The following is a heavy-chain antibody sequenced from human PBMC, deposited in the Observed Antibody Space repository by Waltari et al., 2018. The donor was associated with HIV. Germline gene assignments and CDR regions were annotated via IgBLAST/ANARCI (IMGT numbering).Heavy chain of an antibody. CDR3: ASGYSSSWRSDYYYYGMDV. Sequence: EVQLVESGGGLVQPGGCLRLPCAGSGSTFSRSWMHWVRQAPGKGLVWVSRINSDGSSTSYADSVKGRFTISRDNAKNTLYLQMNSLRAEDTAVYYCASGYSSSWRSDYYYYGMDVWGQGTTVTVS. J-gene: IGHJ6*02. CDR1: GSTFSRSW. V-gene: IGHV3-74*01. D-gene: IGHD6-13*01. CDR2: INSDGSST.